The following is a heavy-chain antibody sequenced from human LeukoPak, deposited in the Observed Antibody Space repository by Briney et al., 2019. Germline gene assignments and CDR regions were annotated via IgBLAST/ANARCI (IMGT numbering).Heavy chain of an antibody. J-gene: IGHJ4*02. CDR3: GRGQDYGDYEG. CDR1: GYTFTSYG. V-gene: IGHV1-18*01. Sequence: GASVKVSCKASGYTFTSYGSSWVRQAPGQGLEGMGWISAYNGNTNYVQKLQGRITMTTDTSTSTAYMELRSLRSDDTAVYDCGRGQDYGDYEGWGQGTLVTVSS. CDR2: ISAYNGNT. D-gene: IGHD4-17*01.